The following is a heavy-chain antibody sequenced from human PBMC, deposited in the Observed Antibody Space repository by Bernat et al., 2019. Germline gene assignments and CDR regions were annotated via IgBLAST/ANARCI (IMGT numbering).Heavy chain of an antibody. CDR3: ARSYYGGNSVCFDP. V-gene: IGHV4-59*01. Sequence: QVQLQESGPGLVKPSETLSLTCTVSGGSISGYYWSWIRRPPGKGLEWIGYMSYSGSTNYNPSLKSRVTISVDTSNNQFSLKLSSVTAADTAVYYCARSYYGGNSVCFDPWGQGTLVTVSS. CDR1: GGSISGYY. J-gene: IGHJ5*02. D-gene: IGHD4-23*01. CDR2: MSYSGST.